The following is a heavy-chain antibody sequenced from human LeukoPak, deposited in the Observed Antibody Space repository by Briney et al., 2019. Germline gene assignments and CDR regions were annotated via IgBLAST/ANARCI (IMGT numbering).Heavy chain of an antibody. CDR1: GFTFSSYA. D-gene: IGHD6-19*01. CDR3: ASPESIAVAGYFQH. V-gene: IGHV3-23*01. CDR2: ISGSGGST. Sequence: PGGSLRLSCAASGFTFSSYAMSWVRRAPGKGLEWVSAISGSGGSTYYADSVKGRFIISRDNSKNTLYLQMNSLRAEDTAVYYCASPESIAVAGYFQHWGQGTLVTVSS. J-gene: IGHJ1*01.